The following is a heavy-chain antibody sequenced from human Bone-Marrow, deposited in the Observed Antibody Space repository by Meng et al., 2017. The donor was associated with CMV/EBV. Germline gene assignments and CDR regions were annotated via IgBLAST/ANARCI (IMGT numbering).Heavy chain of an antibody. CDR2: INSDESST. J-gene: IGHJ4*02. Sequence: GESLKISCAASGFTFSSYWMHWVRQAPGKGLVWVSRINSDESSTSYADSVKGRFTISRDNAKNTLYLQMNSLRAEDTAVYYCARVCPLGYCSGGSCGWGQGTLVTVSS. D-gene: IGHD2-15*01. V-gene: IGHV3-74*01. CDR1: GFTFSSYW. CDR3: ARVCPLGYCSGGSCG.